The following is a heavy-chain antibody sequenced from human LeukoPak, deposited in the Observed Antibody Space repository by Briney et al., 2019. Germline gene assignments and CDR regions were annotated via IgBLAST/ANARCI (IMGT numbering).Heavy chain of an antibody. D-gene: IGHD6-13*01. Sequence: GGSLKLSCTVSGFTFNDSAIHWVRQASGKGLEWVGRIRRKAFKYATAYGAPVKGRFTISRDDSKDTAYLQLNSLKTEDTAVYYCARDQRQQLVRAIDYWGQGTLVTVSS. V-gene: IGHV3-73*01. J-gene: IGHJ4*02. CDR3: ARDQRQQLVRAIDY. CDR1: GFTFNDSA. CDR2: IRRKAFKYAT.